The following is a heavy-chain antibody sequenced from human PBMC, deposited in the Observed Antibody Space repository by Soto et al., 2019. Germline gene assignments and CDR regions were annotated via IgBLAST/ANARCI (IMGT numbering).Heavy chain of an antibody. D-gene: IGHD1-26*01. CDR3: ANLPEAVGATRVPADY. CDR1: GFTFSSYA. CDR2: ISGSGGST. Sequence: EVQLLESGGGLVQPGGSLRLSCAASGFTFSSYAMSWVRQAPGKGLEWVSAISGSGGSTYYADSVKGRFTISRDNSKNTLYLQMNSLRAEDTAVYYCANLPEAVGATRVPADYWGQGTLVTVSS. V-gene: IGHV3-23*01. J-gene: IGHJ4*02.